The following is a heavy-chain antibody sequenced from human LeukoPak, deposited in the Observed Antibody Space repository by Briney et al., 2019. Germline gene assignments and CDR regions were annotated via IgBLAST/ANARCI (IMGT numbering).Heavy chain of an antibody. V-gene: IGHV1-69*04. Sequence: AASVKVSRKASGGTFSSYAISWVRQAPGQGLEWMGRIIPILGIANYAQKFQGRVTITADKSTSTAYMELSSLRSEDTAVYYCARDPTTVVTPGWYFDLWGRGTLVTVSS. CDR2: IIPILGIA. J-gene: IGHJ2*01. CDR1: GGTFSSYA. D-gene: IGHD4-23*01. CDR3: ARDPTTVVTPGWYFDL.